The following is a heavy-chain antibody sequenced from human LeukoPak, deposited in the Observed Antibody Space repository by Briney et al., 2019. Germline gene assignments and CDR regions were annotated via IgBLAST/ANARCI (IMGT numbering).Heavy chain of an antibody. CDR1: GYSFISYR. V-gene: IGHV5-51*01. D-gene: IGHD6-13*01. CDR3: ARPLIAAAVDAFDI. CDR2: IYPGDSDT. J-gene: IGHJ3*02. Sequence: GESLKISCKGSGYSFISYRIGWVRQMPGKGLEWMGIIYPGDSDTRYSPSFQGQVTISADKSISTAYLQWSSLKASDTAMYYCARPLIAAAVDAFDIWGQGTMVTVSS.